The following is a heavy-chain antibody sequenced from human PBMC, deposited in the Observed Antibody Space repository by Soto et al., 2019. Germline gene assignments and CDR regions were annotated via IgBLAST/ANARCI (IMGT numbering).Heavy chain of an antibody. J-gene: IGHJ4*02. CDR2: ISYDGSNK. V-gene: IGHV3-30*18. D-gene: IGHD5-18*01. Sequence: QVQLVESGGGVVQPGRSLRLSCAASGFTFSSYGMHWVRQAPGKGLEWVAVISYDGSNKYYADSVKGRFTISRDNSKNTLYLHMNSLRAEDTAVYYCAKTHTAMVNFDYWGQGTLVTVSS. CDR3: AKTHTAMVNFDY. CDR1: GFTFSSYG.